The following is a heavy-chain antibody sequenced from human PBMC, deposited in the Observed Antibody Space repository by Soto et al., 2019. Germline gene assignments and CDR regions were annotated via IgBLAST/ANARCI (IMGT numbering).Heavy chain of an antibody. D-gene: IGHD6-19*01. J-gene: IGHJ3*02. V-gene: IGHV3-53*04. Sequence: EVQLVESGGGLVQPGGSLRRSCAASGFTVSSNYMSWVRQAPAKGLEWVSIMYSGGSTYYGDSVTGRFTISRHNSKNTLYLQMNSLTAEDTGVYYCARDRSSTGWLDAFDIWGRGTMVTVSS. CDR1: GFTVSSNY. CDR3: ARDRSSTGWLDAFDI. CDR2: MYSGGST.